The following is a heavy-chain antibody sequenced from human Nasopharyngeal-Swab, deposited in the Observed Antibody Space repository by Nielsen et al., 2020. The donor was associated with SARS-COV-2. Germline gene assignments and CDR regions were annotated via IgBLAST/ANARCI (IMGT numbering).Heavy chain of an antibody. CDR3: AREISGGSSHDAFDV. CDR2: IYQSGST. Sequence: WIRQPPGKGLEWIGYIYQSGSTDYNPSLKSRVTISIDRSKNQFSLKLISVTAADTAVYYRAREISGGSSHDAFDVWGQGTVVTVSS. V-gene: IGHV4-30-2*01. D-gene: IGHD2-15*01. J-gene: IGHJ3*01.